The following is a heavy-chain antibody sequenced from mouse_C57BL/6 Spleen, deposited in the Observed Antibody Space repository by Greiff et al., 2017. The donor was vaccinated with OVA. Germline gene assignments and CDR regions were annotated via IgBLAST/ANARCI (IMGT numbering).Heavy chain of an antibody. CDR1: GFSLTSYG. Sequence: QVQLQQSGPGLVQPSQSLSITCTVSGFSLTSYGVHWVRQSPGKGLEWLGVIWSCGSKDYYGALISRLSVSNDNSKRHVFFKKDSLQADDTAIYYCARDDDRDAMDYWGQGTSVTVSS. CDR2: IWSCGSK. J-gene: IGHJ4*01. V-gene: IGHV2-2*01. D-gene: IGHD2-12*01. CDR3: ARDDDRDAMDY.